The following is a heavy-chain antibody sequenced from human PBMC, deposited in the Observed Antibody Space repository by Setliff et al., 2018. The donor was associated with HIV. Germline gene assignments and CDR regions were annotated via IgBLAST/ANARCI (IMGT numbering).Heavy chain of an antibody. CDR2: ISYDGSNK. J-gene: IGHJ4*02. D-gene: IGHD3-22*01. Sequence: GGSLRLSCAASGFTFSSYAMHWVRQAPGKGLEWVAVISYDGSNKYYADSVKGRFTISRDNSKNTLYLQMNSLRADDSAVYYCAKDQYYYDSSGSPGDFDYWGQGTLVTVSS. V-gene: IGHV3-30-3*01. CDR3: AKDQYYYDSSGSPGDFDY. CDR1: GFTFSSYA.